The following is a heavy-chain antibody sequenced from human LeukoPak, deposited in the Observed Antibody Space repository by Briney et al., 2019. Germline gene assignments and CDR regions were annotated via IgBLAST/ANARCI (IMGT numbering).Heavy chain of an antibody. CDR2: IYYSGST. D-gene: IGHD6-19*01. CDR1: GGSISSYY. CDR3: ASSGYSSGWYEDY. J-gene: IGHJ4*02. Sequence: SETLSLTCTVSGGSISSYYWSWIRQPPGKGLEWIGYIYYSGSTNYNPSLKSRVTISVDTSKNQFSLKLSSVTAADTAVYYCASSGYSSGWYEDYWGQGTLVTVSS. V-gene: IGHV4-59*01.